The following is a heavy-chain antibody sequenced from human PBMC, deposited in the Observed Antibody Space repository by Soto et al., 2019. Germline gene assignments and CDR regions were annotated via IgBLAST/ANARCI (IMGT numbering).Heavy chain of an antibody. D-gene: IGHD4-17*01. CDR3: ARTSTVRHVLAP. CDR1: RGTFSSHA. J-gene: IGHJ5*02. V-gene: IGHV1-69*13. CDR2: IIPIFGTA. Sequence: SVKVSCEASRGTFSSHAISWVRQAPRQGLEWMGGIIPIFGTANYAQKFQGRVTITPDESTSTAYRELRSLKSADTAVYYCARTSTVRHVLAPWGQGTLVTVSS.